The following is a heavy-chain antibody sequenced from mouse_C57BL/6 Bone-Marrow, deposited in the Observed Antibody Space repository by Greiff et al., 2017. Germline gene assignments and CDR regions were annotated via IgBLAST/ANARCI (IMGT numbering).Heavy chain of an antibody. J-gene: IGHJ2*01. CDR1: GYTFTNYW. Sequence: VQLQQSGAELVRPGTSVKMSCKASGYTFTNYWIGWAKQRPGHGLEWIGDIYPGGGYTNYNEKFKGKATLTADKSSSTAYMLFSSLTSEDSAIYYCARGGTGGFDYWGQGTTLTVSS. D-gene: IGHD4-1*01. CDR2: IYPGGGYT. CDR3: ARGGTGGFDY. V-gene: IGHV1-63*01.